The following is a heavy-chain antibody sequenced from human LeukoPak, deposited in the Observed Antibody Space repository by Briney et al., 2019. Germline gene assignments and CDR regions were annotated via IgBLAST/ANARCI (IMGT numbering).Heavy chain of an antibody. CDR3: ARGNPVATTGTKGGWFDP. J-gene: IGHJ5*02. D-gene: IGHD1-1*01. V-gene: IGHV4-59*01. CDR2: IYDSGST. CDR1: GDSISSYY. Sequence: SETLSLTCTVSGDSISSYYWSWVRQPPGKGLEWIGYIYDSGSTNYNPSLKSRVTISLDTSKNQFSLKPRSVTAADTALYYCARGNPVATTGTKGGWFDPWGQGTLVTVSS.